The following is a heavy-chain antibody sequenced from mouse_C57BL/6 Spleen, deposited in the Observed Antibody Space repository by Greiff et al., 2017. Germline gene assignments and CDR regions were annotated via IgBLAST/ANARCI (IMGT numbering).Heavy chain of an antibody. V-gene: IGHV1-39*01. Sequence: EVQLQQSGPELVKPGASVTISCKASGYSFTDYNMNWVKQSNGKSLEWIGVINPNYGTTSYNQKFKGKATLTVDQTSLTAHMQFNSLTSADSAVYYCAREDYVDYYAMDYWGQGTSVTVSS. CDR2: INPNYGTT. J-gene: IGHJ4*01. D-gene: IGHD1-1*01. CDR3: AREDYVDYYAMDY. CDR1: GYSFTDYN.